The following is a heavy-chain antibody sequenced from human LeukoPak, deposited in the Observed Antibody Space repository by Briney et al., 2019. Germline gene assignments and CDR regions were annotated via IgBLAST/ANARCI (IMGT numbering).Heavy chain of an antibody. CDR2: ISGSGDST. D-gene: IGHD6-13*01. J-gene: IGHJ6*04. CDR3: AKGHSSTWYGTDV. Sequence: GGSLRLSCAASGFTFSSYTMIWVRQAPGKGLEWVSAISGSGDSTSYADSVKGRFTISRDTSKNTLYLQMNSLRAEDTAVYYCAKGHSSTWYGTDVWGEGTTVTGSS. V-gene: IGHV3-23*01. CDR1: GFTFSSYT.